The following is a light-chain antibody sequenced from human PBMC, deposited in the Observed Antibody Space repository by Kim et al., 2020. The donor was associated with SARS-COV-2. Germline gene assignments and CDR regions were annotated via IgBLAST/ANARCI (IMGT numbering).Light chain of an antibody. J-gene: IGKJ1*01. Sequence: ETVMTQSPATLSVSPGERATLSCRASQSVSSSLAWYQQKPGQAPRLLIYRASTRATGIPARFSGSGSGTEFTLTISSLQSEDFAVYYCQQYNNWPPWTFGQGTKVDIK. CDR1: QSVSSS. V-gene: IGKV3-15*01. CDR3: QQYNNWPPWT. CDR2: RAS.